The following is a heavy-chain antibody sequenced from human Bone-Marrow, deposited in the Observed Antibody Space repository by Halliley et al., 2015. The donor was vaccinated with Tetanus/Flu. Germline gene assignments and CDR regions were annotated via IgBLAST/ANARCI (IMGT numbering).Heavy chain of an antibody. J-gene: IGHJ4*02. CDR2: ISGSGDST. CDR1: GFTFSSYA. D-gene: IGHD3-3*01. CDR3: AKVKTIFGVVIHLGYFDY. Sequence: SLRLSCVASGFTFSSYAMSWVRPAPGKGLEWVSAISGSGDSTYYADSVKGRFTISRDNSKNTLFLQMNSLRAEDTAVYYCAKVKTIFGVVIHLGYFDYWGQGTLVTVSS. V-gene: IGHV3-23*01.